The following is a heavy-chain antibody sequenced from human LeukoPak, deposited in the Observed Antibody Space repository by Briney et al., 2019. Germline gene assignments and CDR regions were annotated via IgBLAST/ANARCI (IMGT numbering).Heavy chain of an antibody. Sequence: PVKVSCKASGGTFSSYAISWVRQAPGQGLEWMGRIIPIFGTANYAQKFQGRVTITTDESTSTAYMELSSLRSQDTAVYYCARDHCTNGVCYADYWGEGTLVTVCS. CDR1: GGTFSSYA. CDR3: ARDHCTNGVCYADY. V-gene: IGHV1-69*05. D-gene: IGHD2-8*01. CDR2: IIPIFGTA. J-gene: IGHJ4*02.